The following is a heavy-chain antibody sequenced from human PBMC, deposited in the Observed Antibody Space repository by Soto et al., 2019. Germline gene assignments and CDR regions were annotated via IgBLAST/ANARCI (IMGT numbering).Heavy chain of an antibody. Sequence: ASVKVSCKSSGYTFTSYCISWVRQAPGQGLEWMGWISAYNGNTNYAQKLQGRVTMTTDTSTSTAYMELRSLRSDDTAVYYCARVGSGSYYVSVYYYGMDVWGQGTTVTVSS. CDR3: ARVGSGSYYVSVYYYGMDV. V-gene: IGHV1-18*04. CDR1: GYTFTSYC. J-gene: IGHJ6*02. D-gene: IGHD3-10*01. CDR2: ISAYNGNT.